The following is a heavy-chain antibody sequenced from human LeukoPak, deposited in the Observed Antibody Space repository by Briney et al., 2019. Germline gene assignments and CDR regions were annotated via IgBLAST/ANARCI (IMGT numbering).Heavy chain of an antibody. CDR1: GYTFTSYA. CDR2: INAGNGNT. D-gene: IGHD1-1*01. V-gene: IGHV1-3*01. J-gene: IGHJ4*02. Sequence: ASVKVSCTASGYTFTSYAIHWVRQAPGQGLEWMGWINAGNGNTKYSQNFQGRVTITRDTSANTAYMELSSLRFEDTAVYYCARGGTYNWNDDLIYFDYWGQGTLVTVSS. CDR3: ARGGTYNWNDDLIYFDY.